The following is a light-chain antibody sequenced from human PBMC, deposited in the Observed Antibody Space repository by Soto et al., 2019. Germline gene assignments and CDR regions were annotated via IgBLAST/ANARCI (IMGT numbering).Light chain of an antibody. CDR2: DAS. V-gene: IGKV1-33*01. J-gene: IGKJ4*01. CDR1: QDISNS. Sequence: DNQMTQTPSSLSASVGDRVTITCQASQDISNSLNWYQQKPGKPPKLLIYDASNLERGVPSKFSGSGSGTDFTFTISSLQPEDIATYYCQQYDNRLTFGGGTKVEIK. CDR3: QQYDNRLT.